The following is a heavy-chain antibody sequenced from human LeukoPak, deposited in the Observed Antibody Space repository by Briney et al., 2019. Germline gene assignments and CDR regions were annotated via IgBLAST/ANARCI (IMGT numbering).Heavy chain of an antibody. CDR2: IKKDESEK. D-gene: IGHD6-6*01. CDR1: GFTLSSYC. J-gene: IGHJ2*01. V-gene: IGHV3-7*01. Sequence: GGSLRLSCAAYGFTLSSYCMSWVRQAPGKGLEWVATIKKDESEKYYVDSVKGRFTISRDNAKKSLYLQMNSLRAEDTAVYYCARVWYSGSPYWYFDLWGRGTLVTVSS. CDR3: ARVWYSGSPYWYFDL.